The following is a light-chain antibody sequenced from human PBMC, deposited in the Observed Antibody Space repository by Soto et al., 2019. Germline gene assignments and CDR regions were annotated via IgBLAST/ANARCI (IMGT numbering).Light chain of an antibody. Sequence: QSVLTQPPSASGSPGQSVTISCTGTSSDVGGHNYVSWYQQHPGKAPKLMIYEVIKRPSGVPDHFSGSKSGNTASLTVSGLQAEDEADYFCSSYAGTNNYVVFGGGTKLTVL. V-gene: IGLV2-8*01. J-gene: IGLJ2*01. CDR1: SSDVGGHNY. CDR3: SSYAGTNNYVV. CDR2: EVI.